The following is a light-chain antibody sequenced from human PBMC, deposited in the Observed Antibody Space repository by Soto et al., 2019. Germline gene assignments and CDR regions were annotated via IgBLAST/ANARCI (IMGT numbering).Light chain of an antibody. J-gene: IGKJ1*01. CDR2: VAS. Sequence: EIVLTQSPVTLSLSPGERATLSCRASQSVSSNLAWYQQKPGQAPRLLIYVASTRATGIPARFSGSGSGTEFTLTISSLQSEDFAVYYCQQYNNWPQTFGQGTKVDIK. V-gene: IGKV3-15*01. CDR1: QSVSSN. CDR3: QQYNNWPQT.